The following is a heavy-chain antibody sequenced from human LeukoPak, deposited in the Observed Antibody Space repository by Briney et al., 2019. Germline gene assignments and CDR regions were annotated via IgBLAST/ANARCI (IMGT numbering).Heavy chain of an antibody. V-gene: IGHV3-30*03. Sequence: PGGSLRLSCAASGFTVSSNYMSWVRQAPGKGLEWVAVISYDGSNKYYADSVKGRFTISRDNSKNTLYLQMNSLRAEDTAVYYCARADYYDSSGSVDYWGQGTLVTVSS. CDR3: ARADYYDSSGSVDY. CDR2: ISYDGSNK. D-gene: IGHD3-22*01. CDR1: GFTVSSNY. J-gene: IGHJ4*02.